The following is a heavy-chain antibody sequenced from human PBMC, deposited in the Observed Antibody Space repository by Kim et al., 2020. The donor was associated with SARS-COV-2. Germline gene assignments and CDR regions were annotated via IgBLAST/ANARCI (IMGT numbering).Heavy chain of an antibody. CDR1: GFTFSSYG. V-gene: IGHV3-30*18. Sequence: GGSLRLSCVASGFTFSSYGMHWVRQAPGKGLEWVAVISSDGSNKYYADSVKGRFTISRDNSKNTLYLQMNSLRAEDTAVYYCAKQAGSYSSSWYVGSFDYWGQGNLVTVSS. D-gene: IGHD6-13*01. J-gene: IGHJ4*02. CDR2: ISSDGSNK. CDR3: AKQAGSYSSSWYVGSFDY.